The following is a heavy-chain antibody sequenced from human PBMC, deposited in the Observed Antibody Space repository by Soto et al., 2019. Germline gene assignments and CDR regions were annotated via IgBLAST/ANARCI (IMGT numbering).Heavy chain of an antibody. J-gene: IGHJ4*02. CDR3: ARGPSGDKVDY. Sequence: QVQLQEPGPRLVEPSHTLSLTCTVSGASISNGYYSWSWIRQSPGTGLEWIGHIHSGGTTYSNPSLKXRXTXSIXMSKNQFSLKLSSLTAADTAVYYCARGPSGDKVDYWGQGTLVTVSS. CDR1: GASISNGYYS. D-gene: IGHD1-26*01. CDR2: IHSGGTT. V-gene: IGHV4-30-4*01.